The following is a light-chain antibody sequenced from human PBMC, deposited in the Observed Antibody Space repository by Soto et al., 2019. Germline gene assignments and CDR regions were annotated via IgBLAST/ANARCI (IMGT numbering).Light chain of an antibody. Sequence: EIVMTRSPATLSVSPGERATLSCRASESVISNLAWYQQKPGQAPRLLIYGASARATGIPARFSGTGSGTEFTLTISSLEPEDFAVYYCQQRSNWPPMLTFGGGTKVDIK. CDR2: GAS. J-gene: IGKJ4*01. CDR1: ESVISN. CDR3: QQRSNWPPMLT. V-gene: IGKV3-15*01.